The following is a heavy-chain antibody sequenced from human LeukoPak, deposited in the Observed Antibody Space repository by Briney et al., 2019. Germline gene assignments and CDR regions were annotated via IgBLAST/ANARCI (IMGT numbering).Heavy chain of an antibody. Sequence: ASVKVSCKASGGTFSSYAISWVRQAPGQGLEWMGGIIPIFGTANYAQKFQGRVTITADESTSTAYMELSSLRSEDTAVYYCARAANYDSSGPFDYWGQGTLVTVSS. CDR1: GGTFSSYA. D-gene: IGHD3-22*01. V-gene: IGHV1-69*13. CDR3: ARAANYDSSGPFDY. J-gene: IGHJ4*02. CDR2: IIPIFGTA.